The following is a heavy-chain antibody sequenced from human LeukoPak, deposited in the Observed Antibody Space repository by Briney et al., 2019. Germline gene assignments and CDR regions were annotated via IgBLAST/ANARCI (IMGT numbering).Heavy chain of an antibody. CDR3: ASLDSSGWYAFDY. CDR1: GYSISSGYY. D-gene: IGHD6-19*01. Sequence: SETLSLTCTVSGYSISSGYYWGWIRQPPGKGLEWIGSIYYSGSTYYNPSLKSRVTISVDTSKNQFSLKLSSVTAADTAVYYCASLDSSGWYAFDYWGQGTLVTVSS. CDR2: IYYSGST. V-gene: IGHV4-38-2*02. J-gene: IGHJ4*02.